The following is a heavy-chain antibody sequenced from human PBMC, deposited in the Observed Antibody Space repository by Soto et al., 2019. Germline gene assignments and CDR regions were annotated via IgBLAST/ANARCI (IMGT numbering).Heavy chain of an antibody. V-gene: IGHV1-18*04. D-gene: IGHD2-2*02. Sequence: QVQLVQSGAEVKKPGASVKVSCKASGYTFTSYGISWVRQAPGQGLEWMGWISAYNGNTNYAQKLQGRVTMTTDTSTSTDYMELRSLRSDDTAVYYCASVRYCSSTSCYTEGWFDPWGQGTLVTVSS. J-gene: IGHJ5*02. CDR3: ASVRYCSSTSCYTEGWFDP. CDR2: ISAYNGNT. CDR1: GYTFTSYG.